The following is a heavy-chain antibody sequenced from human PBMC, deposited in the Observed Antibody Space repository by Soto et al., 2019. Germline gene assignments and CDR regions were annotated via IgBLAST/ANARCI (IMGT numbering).Heavy chain of an antibody. CDR2: IYYSGST. V-gene: IGHV4-39*01. CDR3: ARPYCSGGSCYSGMDV. CDR1: GGSISSSSYY. D-gene: IGHD2-15*01. Sequence: QLQLQESGPGLVKPSETLSLTCTVSGGSISSSSYYWGWIRQPPGKGLEWIGSIYYSGSTYYNPSLHSRVTISGDTSKNRFSLKLSSVAAADTAVYYCARPYCSGGSCYSGMDVWGQGTTVTVSS. J-gene: IGHJ6*02.